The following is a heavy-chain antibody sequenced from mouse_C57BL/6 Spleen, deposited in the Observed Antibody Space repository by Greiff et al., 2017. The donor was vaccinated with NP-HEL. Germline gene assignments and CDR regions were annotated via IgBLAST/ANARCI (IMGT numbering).Heavy chain of an antibody. V-gene: IGHV2-9-1*01. CDR3: ARSKLTGTYYFDY. CDR1: GFSLTSYA. D-gene: IGHD4-1*01. J-gene: IGHJ2*01. CDR2: IWTGGGT. Sequence: VMLVESGPGLVAPSQSLSITCTVSGFSLTSYAISWVRQPPGKGLEWLGVIWTGGGTNYNSALKSRLSISKDNSKSKVFLKMNRLQTEDTARYYCARSKLTGTYYFDYRGQGTTLTVSS.